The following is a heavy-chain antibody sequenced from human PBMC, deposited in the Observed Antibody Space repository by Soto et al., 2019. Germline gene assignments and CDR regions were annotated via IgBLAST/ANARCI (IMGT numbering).Heavy chain of an antibody. CDR2: INPSNGRT. Sequence: QVQLVQSGTEVKKPGASVKFSCKTSGYAFSSNYIHWVRQAPGQGLEWMGVINPSNGRTTYAQNFQDRVTMTRDTSTSTVYIELRSLNSDDTAVYYCARRGFDYWGQGTPVTVSS. J-gene: IGHJ4*02. CDR3: ARRGFDY. CDR1: GYAFSSNY. V-gene: IGHV1-46*01.